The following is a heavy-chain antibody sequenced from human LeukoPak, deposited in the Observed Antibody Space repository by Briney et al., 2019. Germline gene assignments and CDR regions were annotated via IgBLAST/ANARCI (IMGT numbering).Heavy chain of an antibody. CDR1: GYTFTSYG. J-gene: IGHJ4*02. CDR3: ARLYSSGWYFTRD. Sequence: SSVKVSCKASGYTFTSYGISWARQAPGQGLEWMGWISAYNGNTNYAQKLQGRVTMTTDTSTSTAYMELRSLRSDDTAVYYCARLYSSGWYFTRDWGQGTLVTVSS. D-gene: IGHD6-19*01. V-gene: IGHV1-18*04. CDR2: ISAYNGNT.